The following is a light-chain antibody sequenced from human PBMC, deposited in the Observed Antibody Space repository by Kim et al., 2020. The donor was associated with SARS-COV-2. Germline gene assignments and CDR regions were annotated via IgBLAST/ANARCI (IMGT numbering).Light chain of an antibody. Sequence: SYQLTQPPSVSVSPGQTATITCSGDKLGDRYAFWYQQNPGQSPVLVIYEDTKRPSGVPERFSGSNSGNTATLTISGTQTTDEADYYCQAWDTTVVFGGGTQLTVL. CDR1: KLGDRY. CDR3: QAWDTTVV. V-gene: IGLV3-1*01. CDR2: EDT. J-gene: IGLJ2*01.